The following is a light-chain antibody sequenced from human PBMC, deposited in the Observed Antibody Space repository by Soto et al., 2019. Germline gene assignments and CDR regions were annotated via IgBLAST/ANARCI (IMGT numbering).Light chain of an antibody. CDR1: SSDVGCYKY. CDR2: EVS. CDR3: SSYTTSNTLV. J-gene: IGLJ1*01. V-gene: IGLV2-14*01. Sequence: QSALTQPASVSGSPGQSITISCSGTSSDVGCYKYVSWYQQHPGKAPKLMIYEVSYRPSGVSNRFSGSKSGNTASLTISGLQAEDEADYYCSSYTTSNTLVFGTGTKLTVL.